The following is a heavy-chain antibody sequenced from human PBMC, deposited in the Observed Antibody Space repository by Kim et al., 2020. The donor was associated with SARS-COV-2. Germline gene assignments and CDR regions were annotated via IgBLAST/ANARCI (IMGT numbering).Heavy chain of an antibody. D-gene: IGHD6-13*01. J-gene: IGHJ4*02. CDR2: ISGVNSYT. CDR1: GFIFSDYY. V-gene: IGHV3-11*05. Sequence: GGSLRLSCAASGFIFSDYYMSWIRQAPGKGLEWVSYISGVNSYTNYADSVKGRFTISRDNAKNSLYLQMNSLRAEDTAVYYCARVSLGDSSWYYFDYWGLGTLVTVSS. CDR3: ARVSLGDSSWYYFDY.